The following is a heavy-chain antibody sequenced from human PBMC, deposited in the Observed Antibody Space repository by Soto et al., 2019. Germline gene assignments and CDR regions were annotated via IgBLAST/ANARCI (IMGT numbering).Heavy chain of an antibody. D-gene: IGHD5-12*01. CDR3: ARRRGGGVATENWFDP. V-gene: IGHV4-39*01. Sequence: QLQLQESGPGLVKPSETLSLTCTVSSGSISSSSYYWGWIRQSPGKGLEWIGTSSYSGTTYYNPSPKRRATISVDTSKTQFSLTLSSVNAGDTAVYYCARRRGGGVATENWFDPWGQGTLVTVSS. CDR1: SGSISSSSYY. CDR2: SSYSGTT. J-gene: IGHJ5*02.